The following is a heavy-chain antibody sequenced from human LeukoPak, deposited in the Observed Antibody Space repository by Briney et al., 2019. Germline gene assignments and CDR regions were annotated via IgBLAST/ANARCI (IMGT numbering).Heavy chain of an antibody. V-gene: IGHV1-2*02. CDR3: ARDFKDAGFGAEGTLDF. Sequence: ASVKVSCKSFGYTFTSNYMHWVRQAPGQGLEWVVWINPNNGGTYYAQNFQGRVTMTRDTSISTVYMELDRLRSADTAVYFCARDFKDAGFGAEGTLDFWGQGTLVTVSS. D-gene: IGHD1-26*01. CDR1: GYTFTSNY. CDR2: INPNNGGT. J-gene: IGHJ4*02.